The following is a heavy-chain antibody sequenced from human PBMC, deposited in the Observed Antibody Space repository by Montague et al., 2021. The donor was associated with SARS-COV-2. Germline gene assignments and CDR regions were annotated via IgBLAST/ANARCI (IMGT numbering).Heavy chain of an antibody. D-gene: IGHD2-21*01. V-gene: IGHV4-59*01. CDR3: ARTSRGSRYFYGADV. Sequence: SETLSLTCTVSGDSISDYYWSWIRQPPGMGLEWIGYIFRSGATNYNPPLKSRVIISLDTSKSQFSLRLSSVTAADTAIYYRARTSRGSRYFYGADVWGQGTTVTVSS. CDR1: GDSISDYY. CDR2: IFRSGAT. J-gene: IGHJ6*02.